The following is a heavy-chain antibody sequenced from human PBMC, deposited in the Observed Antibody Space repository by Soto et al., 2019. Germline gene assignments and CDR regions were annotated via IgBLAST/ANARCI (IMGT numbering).Heavy chain of an antibody. CDR1: GFSISDCS. Sequence: GGSLRLSCAASGFSISDCSMNWVRRAPGKGLEWNSYISTNNDAIYYADSVKGRFTISRDNAKNSLYLQMNSLRAEDTALYYCASVLGSRRSGSYPSYWGQGTLVTVSS. CDR2: ISTNNDAI. CDR3: ASVLGSRRSGSYPSY. V-gene: IGHV3-48*01. D-gene: IGHD3-10*01. J-gene: IGHJ4*02.